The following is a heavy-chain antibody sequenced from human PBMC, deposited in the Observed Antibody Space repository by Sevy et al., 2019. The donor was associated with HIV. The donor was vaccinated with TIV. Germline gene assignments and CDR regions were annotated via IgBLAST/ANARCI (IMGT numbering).Heavy chain of an antibody. CDR2: ISASGGST. CDR1: EFTFSSYG. D-gene: IGHD3-3*01. Sequence: GGSLRLSCAASEFTFSSYGMSWVRQAPGKGLEWVSGISASGGSTYYADSVKGRFTISRDNSKNTLYLQMNSLRAEDTAVYYCANSDFWSGYYSPRGNYYGMDVWGQGTTVTVSS. V-gene: IGHV3-23*01. J-gene: IGHJ6*02. CDR3: ANSDFWSGYYSPRGNYYGMDV.